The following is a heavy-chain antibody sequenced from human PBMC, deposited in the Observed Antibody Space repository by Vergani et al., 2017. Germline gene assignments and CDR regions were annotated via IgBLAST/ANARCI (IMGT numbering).Heavy chain of an antibody. V-gene: IGHV1-69*12. CDR1: GGTFSSYA. D-gene: IGHD4-17*01. CDR2: IIPILGTA. Sequence: QVQLVQSGAEVKKPGSSVKVSCKASGGTFSSYAISWVRQAPGQGLAWMGGIIPILGTANYAQKFQGRVTITADESTSTAYMELSSLRSEDTAVYYCARDRELGYGDPDAFEIWGQGTMVTVSS. J-gene: IGHJ3*02. CDR3: ARDRELGYGDPDAFEI.